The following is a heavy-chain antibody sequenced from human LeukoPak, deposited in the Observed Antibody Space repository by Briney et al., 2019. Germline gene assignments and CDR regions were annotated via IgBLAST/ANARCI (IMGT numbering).Heavy chain of an antibody. Sequence: AESLTPSRALSLLASSAYWMISGPQAPGKGLESVSRIKTEEALTTYADSVKGRFTVSRDNADNTMFLQMNSVRDEDAAVYYCATKERLSPPLDFCGNGTLVTVSS. CDR1: LLASSAYW. V-gene: IGHV3-74*01. CDR2: IKTEEALT. CDR3: ATKERLSPPLDF. D-gene: IGHD1-14*01. J-gene: IGHJ6*04.